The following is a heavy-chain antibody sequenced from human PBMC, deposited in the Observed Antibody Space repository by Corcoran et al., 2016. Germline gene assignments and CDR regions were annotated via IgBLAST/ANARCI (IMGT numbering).Heavy chain of an antibody. CDR3: VRDRNSRYFDY. Sequence: QVQLVQSGAEVKKPGASVKVSCKASGYTFTSYYMHWVRQAPGQGLEWMGIINPSGGSTSYAQKFQGRVTMTRDTSTSTVYMELSSLRSEDTAVYYCVRDRNSRYFDYWGQGTLVTVSS. CDR2: INPSGGST. D-gene: IGHD4-4*01. CDR1: GYTFTSYY. V-gene: IGHV1-46*01. J-gene: IGHJ4*02.